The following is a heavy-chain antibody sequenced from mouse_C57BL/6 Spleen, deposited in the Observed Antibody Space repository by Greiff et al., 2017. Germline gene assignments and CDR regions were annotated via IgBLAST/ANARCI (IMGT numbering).Heavy chain of an antibody. CDR3: ARWGGSTSYWYFDV. J-gene: IGHJ1*03. CDR1: GYTFTGYW. Sequence: QVQLKESGAELMKPGASVKLSCKATGYTFTGYWIEWVKQRPGHGLEWIGEILPGSGSTNYKEKFKGKATFTADTSSNTAYMQLSSLTTEDSAIYYCARWGGSTSYWYFDVWGTGTTVTVSS. D-gene: IGHD1-1*01. CDR2: ILPGSGST. V-gene: IGHV1-9*01.